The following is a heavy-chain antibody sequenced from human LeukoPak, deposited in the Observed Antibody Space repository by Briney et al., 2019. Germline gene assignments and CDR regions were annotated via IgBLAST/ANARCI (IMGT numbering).Heavy chain of an antibody. V-gene: IGHV3-30*02. J-gene: IGHJ3*02. Sequence: GGSLRLSCAASEFTFSSYGMHWVRQAPGKGLEWVAFIRYDGSNKYYADSVKGRFTISRDNAKNSLYLQMNSLRAEDTAVYYCARDFLGPEDYAFDIWGQGTMVTVSS. CDR2: IRYDGSNK. CDR3: ARDFLGPEDYAFDI. CDR1: EFTFSSYG.